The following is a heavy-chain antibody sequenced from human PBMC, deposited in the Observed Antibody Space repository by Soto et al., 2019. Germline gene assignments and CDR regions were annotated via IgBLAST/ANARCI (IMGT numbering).Heavy chain of an antibody. CDR3: ARIRGYCSSTSCYGFPLDV. CDR2: IYYSGST. V-gene: IGHV4-59*01. J-gene: IGHJ6*04. Sequence: LSLTCTVSGGSISSYYWSWIRQPPGKGLEWIGYIYYSGSTNYNPSLKSRVTISVDTSKNQFSLKLSSVTAADTAVYYCARIRGYCSSTSCYGFPLDVWGKGTTVTVSS. D-gene: IGHD2-2*01. CDR1: GGSISSYY.